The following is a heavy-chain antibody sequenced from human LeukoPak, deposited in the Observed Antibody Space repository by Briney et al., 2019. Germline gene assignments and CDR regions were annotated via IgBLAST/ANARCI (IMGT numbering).Heavy chain of an antibody. CDR2: IWYDGSNE. CDR1: GFTFSRYG. CDR3: AREGHYWLVRRYLDC. Sequence: PGGSLRLSCAASGFTFSRYGMHWVRQAPGKGLEWVALIWYDGSNEYYADSVKGRFTISRDNSNNTLYLRMNSLRAEDTAVYYCAREGHYWLVRRYLDCWGQGTLVTVSS. J-gene: IGHJ4*02. V-gene: IGHV3-33*01. D-gene: IGHD6-19*01.